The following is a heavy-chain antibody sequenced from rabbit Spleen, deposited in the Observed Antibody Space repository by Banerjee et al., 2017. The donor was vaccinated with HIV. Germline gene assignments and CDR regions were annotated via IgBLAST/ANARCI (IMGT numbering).Heavy chain of an antibody. Sequence: QSLEESGGDLVKPEGSLTLTCKASGFSFSDRDVMCWVRQAPGKGLEWIACINTATGKAVYASWAKGRFTMSRTSSTTVTLQMTSLTAADTATYFCARDLVAVIGWNFNLWGQGTLVTVS. CDR2: INTATGKA. CDR3: ARDLVAVIGWNFNL. D-gene: IGHD1-1*01. J-gene: IGHJ4*01. CDR1: GFSFSDRDV. V-gene: IGHV1S40*01.